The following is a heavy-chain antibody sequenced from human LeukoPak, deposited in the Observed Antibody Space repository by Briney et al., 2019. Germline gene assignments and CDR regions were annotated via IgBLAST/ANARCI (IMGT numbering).Heavy chain of an antibody. CDR1: GGTFSSYA. CDR3: ARDRVEMATTDAFDI. V-gene: IGHV1-69*01. D-gene: IGHD5-24*01. Sequence: SVKVSCKASGGTFSSYAISWVRQAPGQGLEWMGGNIPIFGTANYAQKFQGRVTITADESTSTAYMELSSLRSEDTAVYYCARDRVEMATTDAFDIWGQGTMVTVSS. J-gene: IGHJ3*02. CDR2: NIPIFGTA.